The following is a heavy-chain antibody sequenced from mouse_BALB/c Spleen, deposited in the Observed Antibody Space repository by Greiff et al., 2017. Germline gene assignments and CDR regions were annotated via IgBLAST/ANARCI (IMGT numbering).Heavy chain of an antibody. Sequence: QVQLQQSGAELVRPGASVTLSCKASGYTFTDYEMHWVKQTPVHGLEWIGAIDPETGGTAYNQKFKGKATLTADKSSSTAYMELRSLTSEDSAVYYCTRWIRRTAFDYWGQGTTLTVSS. CDR2: IDPETGGT. CDR3: TRWIRRTAFDY. V-gene: IGHV1-15*01. J-gene: IGHJ2*01. CDR1: GYTFTDYE. D-gene: IGHD2-2*01.